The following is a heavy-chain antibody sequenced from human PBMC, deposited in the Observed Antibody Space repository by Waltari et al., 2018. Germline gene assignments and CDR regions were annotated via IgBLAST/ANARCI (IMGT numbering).Heavy chain of an antibody. CDR1: GFTFSSYG. CDR2: IWYDGSNK. Sequence: QVQLVESGGGVVQPGRSLRLSCAASGFTFSSYGMHWVRQAPGKGLEWVAVIWYDGSNKYYADSVKGRFTISRDNSKNTLYLQMNSLRAEDTAMYHCAKDLPERLVRPGNAFDIWGQGTMVTVSS. D-gene: IGHD6-6*01. J-gene: IGHJ3*02. V-gene: IGHV3-30*18. CDR3: AKDLPERLVRPGNAFDI.